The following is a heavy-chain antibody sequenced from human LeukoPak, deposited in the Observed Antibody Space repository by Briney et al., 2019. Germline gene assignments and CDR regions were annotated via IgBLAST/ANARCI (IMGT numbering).Heavy chain of an antibody. CDR3: ASPGGRYYGSGSYRY. V-gene: IGHV4-34*01. CDR2: INHSGST. J-gene: IGHJ4*02. Sequence: SETLSLTCAVYGGSFSGYYWSWIRQPPGKGLEWIGEINHSGSTNYNPSLKSRVTISVDTSKNQFSLKLSSVTAADTAVYYCASPGGRYYGSGSYRYWGQGTLDTVSS. CDR1: GGSFSGYY. D-gene: IGHD3-10*01.